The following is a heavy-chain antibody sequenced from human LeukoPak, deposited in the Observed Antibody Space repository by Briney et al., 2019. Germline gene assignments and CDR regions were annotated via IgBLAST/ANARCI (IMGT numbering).Heavy chain of an antibody. Sequence: GGSLRLSCAASGFTFSTYAMSWVRQAPGKGLEWVSTISGSGGSTYYADSVKGRFTISGDNSKNTLYLQMNSLRAEDTAVYYCAKDSYYYDTSGYDYFDYWGQGTLVTVSS. CDR2: ISGSGGST. CDR3: AKDSYYYDTSGYDYFDY. D-gene: IGHD3-22*01. CDR1: GFTFSTYA. J-gene: IGHJ4*02. V-gene: IGHV3-23*01.